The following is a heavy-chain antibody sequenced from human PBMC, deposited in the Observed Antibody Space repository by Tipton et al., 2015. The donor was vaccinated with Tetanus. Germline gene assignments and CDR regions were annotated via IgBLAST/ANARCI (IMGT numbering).Heavy chain of an antibody. J-gene: IGHJ6*02. V-gene: IGHV4-4*02. CDR2: IYYSGST. CDR3: AGDSRLFYAMDV. CDR1: GGSINSSDW. Sequence: SLRLSCVVSGGSINSSDWWTWVRQAPGRGLEWIGYIYYSGSTNYNPSLKSRVTISVDTSKNQFSLKLSSVTAADTAVYYCAGDSRLFYAMDVWGQGATVAVSS. D-gene: IGHD6-25*01.